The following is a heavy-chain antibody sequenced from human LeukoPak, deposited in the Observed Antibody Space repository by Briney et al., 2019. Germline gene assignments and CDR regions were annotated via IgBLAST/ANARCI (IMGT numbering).Heavy chain of an antibody. J-gene: IGHJ3*02. V-gene: IGHV4-4*07. CDR1: GGSISSYY. CDR3: ARGGAHYDFWSGYYTSHAFDI. D-gene: IGHD3-3*01. Sequence: SETLSLTCTVSGGSISSYYWSWIRQPAGKGLEWIGRIYTSGSTNYNPSLKSRVTISVDTSKNQFSLKLSSVTAADTAVYYCARGGAHYDFWSGYYTSHAFDIWGQGTMVTVSS. CDR2: IYTSGST.